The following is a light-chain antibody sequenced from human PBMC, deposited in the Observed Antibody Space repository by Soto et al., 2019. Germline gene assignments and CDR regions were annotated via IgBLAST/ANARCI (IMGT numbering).Light chain of an antibody. CDR1: QGIRTD. CDR2: GAS. CDR3: LQDYNYPLT. V-gene: IGKV1-6*01. J-gene: IGKJ1*01. Sequence: AIQMTQPPSSLSASVGDRVTITCRASQGIRTDLGWYQQKPGKAPELLISGASRLESGVPSRFSGSGSGTDFTLTISSLQPEDFATYYCLQDYNYPLTFGQGTKVDIK.